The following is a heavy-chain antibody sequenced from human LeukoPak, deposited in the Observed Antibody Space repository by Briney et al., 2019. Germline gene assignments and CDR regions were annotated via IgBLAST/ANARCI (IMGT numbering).Heavy chain of an antibody. CDR2: IYHSGST. Sequence: SETLSLTCAVSGGSLSSSNWWSWGRQPPGKGLEWIGEIYHSGSTNYNPSLKSRVTISVDKSKNQFYLKLSSVTAADTAVYYCAKRLGLGYCSGGSCPDAFDIWGQGTMVTVSS. J-gene: IGHJ3*02. CDR1: GGSLSSSNW. CDR3: AKRLGLGYCSGGSCPDAFDI. V-gene: IGHV4-4*02. D-gene: IGHD2-15*01.